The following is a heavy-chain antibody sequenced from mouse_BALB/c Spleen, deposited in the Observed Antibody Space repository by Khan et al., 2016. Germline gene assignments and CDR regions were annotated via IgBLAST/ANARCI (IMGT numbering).Heavy chain of an antibody. D-gene: IGHD1-1*01. V-gene: IGHV9-3*02. Sequence: QCQWVQFGPELKKPGETVKISCKASGYTFTNYGMNWVKQAPGKGLKWMGWINTNTGEPTYAEEFKGRFAFSLETSASTAYLQINNLKNEDTATYFCAEDYYGSNWFAYWGQGTLVTVSA. CDR3: AEDYYGSNWFAY. CDR2: INTNTGEP. J-gene: IGHJ3*01. CDR1: GYTFTNYG.